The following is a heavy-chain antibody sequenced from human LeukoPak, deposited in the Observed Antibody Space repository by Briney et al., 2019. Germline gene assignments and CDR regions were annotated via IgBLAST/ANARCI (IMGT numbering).Heavy chain of an antibody. CDR1: GGSISSYY. CDR2: IYHSGSS. V-gene: IGHV4-59*01. J-gene: IGHJ4*02. D-gene: IGHD6-13*01. Sequence: ETLSLTCTVSGGSISSYYWSWIRQPPGKGLEWIGYIYHSGSSNYNPSLKSRVTISVDTSKKQFSPKLSSVTAADTAVYYCARASMGYSSSWYFDYWGQGTLVTVSS. CDR3: ARASMGYSSSWYFDY.